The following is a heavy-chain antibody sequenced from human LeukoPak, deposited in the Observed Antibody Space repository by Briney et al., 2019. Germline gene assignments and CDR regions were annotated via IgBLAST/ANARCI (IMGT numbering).Heavy chain of an antibody. CDR1: GFTFSSYT. D-gene: IGHD5-18*01. J-gene: IGHJ4*02. CDR2: ISISSNTI. V-gene: IGHV3-48*01. CDR3: AKTFGYSYGLYYFDY. Sequence: GGSLRLSCAASGFTFSSYTMNWVRQAPGKGLEWVSYISISSNTIYYADSVKGRFTISRDNAKNSLYLQMNSLRAEDTAVYYCAKTFGYSYGLYYFDYWGQGTLVTVSS.